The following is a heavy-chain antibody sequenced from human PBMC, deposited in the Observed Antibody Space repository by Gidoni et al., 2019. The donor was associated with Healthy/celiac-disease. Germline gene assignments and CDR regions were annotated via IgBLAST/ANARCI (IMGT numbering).Heavy chain of an antibody. V-gene: IGHV3-21*01. CDR1: GFTCSSYS. CDR2: ISSSSSYI. D-gene: IGHD1-26*01. J-gene: IGHJ5*02. Sequence: EVQLVESGGGLVKPGGSLRLSCAASGFTCSSYSMNWVRQSPGKGLVWVSSISSSSSYIYYADSVKGRFTISRDNAKNSLYLQMNSRRAEDTAVYYCASWEVPPGPWGQGTLVTVSS. CDR3: ASWEVPPGP.